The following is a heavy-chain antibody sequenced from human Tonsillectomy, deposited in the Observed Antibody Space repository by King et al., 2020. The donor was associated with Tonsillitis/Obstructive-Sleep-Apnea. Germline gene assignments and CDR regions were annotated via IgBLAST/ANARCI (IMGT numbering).Heavy chain of an antibody. Sequence: QLQESGPGLVKPSGTLSLTCAVSGGSISSSNWWSWVRQPPGKGLEWIGEIYHSGSTNYNPSLKSRVTISVDKSKNQFSLKLSSVTAAGTAVYYCARCVGTVAGTWGSVFYYYMDVWGKGTTVTVSS. V-gene: IGHV4-4*02. J-gene: IGHJ6*03. CDR2: IYHSGST. CDR3: ARCVGTVAGTWGSVFYYYMDV. D-gene: IGHD6-19*01. CDR1: GGSISSSNW.